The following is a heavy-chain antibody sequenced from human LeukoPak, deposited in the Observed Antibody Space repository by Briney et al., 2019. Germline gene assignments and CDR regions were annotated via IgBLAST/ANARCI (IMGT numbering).Heavy chain of an antibody. J-gene: IGHJ5*02. CDR3: ARDPHDNSGNLFDP. D-gene: IGHD3-22*01. Sequence: PGGSLRLSCAASGFTLSDYYMIWIRQAPGKGLEWVSYISRNSTYTNYADSVKGRFTISRDNAKNSLNLQMNSLRAEDTAVYYCARDPHDNSGNLFDPWGQGTLVTVSS. V-gene: IGHV3-11*05. CDR1: GFTLSDYY. CDR2: ISRNSTYT.